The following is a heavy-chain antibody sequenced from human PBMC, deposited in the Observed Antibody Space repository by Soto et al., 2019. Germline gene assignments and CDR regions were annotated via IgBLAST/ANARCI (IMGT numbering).Heavy chain of an antibody. Sequence: GGSLRLSCAASGFTFSSYAMSWVRQAPGKGLEWVSAISGSGGSTYYADSVKGRFTISRDNSKNTLYLQVNSLRAEDTAVCYCAKIPPPGDYYYGMDVWGQGTTVTVSS. CDR2: ISGSGGST. V-gene: IGHV3-23*01. D-gene: IGHD3-16*01. CDR3: AKIPPPGDYYYGMDV. J-gene: IGHJ6*02. CDR1: GFTFSSYA.